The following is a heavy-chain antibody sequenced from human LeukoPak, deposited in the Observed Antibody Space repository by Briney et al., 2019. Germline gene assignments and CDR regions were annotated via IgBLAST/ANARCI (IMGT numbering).Heavy chain of an antibody. CDR2: INHSGST. D-gene: IGHD3-10*01. Sequence: PSETLSLTCAVYGGSFSGYFWSWIRQPPGKGLEWIGEINHSGSTNYNPSLKSRVTISVDTSKNQFSLKLNSVTAADTAVYYCAMTTLLLWFGGGAFDIWGQGTMVTASS. V-gene: IGHV4-34*01. J-gene: IGHJ3*02. CDR1: GGSFSGYF. CDR3: AMTTLLLWFGGGAFDI.